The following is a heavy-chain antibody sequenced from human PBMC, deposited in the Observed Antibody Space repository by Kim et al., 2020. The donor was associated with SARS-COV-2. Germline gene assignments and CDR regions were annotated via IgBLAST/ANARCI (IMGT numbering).Heavy chain of an antibody. CDR1: GGSISSSSYY. CDR3: ARHQGSGVLLWFGESIPFQH. J-gene: IGHJ1*01. Sequence: SETLSLTCTVSGGSISSSSYYWGWIRQPPGKGLEWIGSIYYSGSTYYNPSLKSRVTISVDTSKNQFSLKLSSVTAADTAVYYCARHQGSGVLLWFGESIPFQHCGQGTLVTVSS. D-gene: IGHD3-10*01. V-gene: IGHV4-39*01. CDR2: IYYSGST.